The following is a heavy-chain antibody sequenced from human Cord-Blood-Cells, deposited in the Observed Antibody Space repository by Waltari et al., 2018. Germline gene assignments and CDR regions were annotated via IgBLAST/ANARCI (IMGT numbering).Heavy chain of an antibody. CDR2: IVVGSGNT. Sequence: QMQLVQSGPEVKKPGTSVKVSCKASGFTFTSPAVQRVGQARGQRLEWIGWIVVGSGNTNYAQKFQERVTITRDMSTSTAYMELSSLRSEDTAVYYCAAVQYCSGGSCYDYWGQGTLVTVSS. V-gene: IGHV1-58*01. CDR3: AAVQYCSGGSCYDY. CDR1: GFTFTSPA. J-gene: IGHJ4*02. D-gene: IGHD2-15*01.